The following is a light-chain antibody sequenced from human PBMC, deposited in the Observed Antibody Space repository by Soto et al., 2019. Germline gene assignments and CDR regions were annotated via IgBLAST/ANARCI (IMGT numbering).Light chain of an antibody. CDR2: DAS. J-gene: IGKJ1*01. CDR3: QQYGSSGT. Sequence: LPQSPGTLSLSPGERSTLSCRASQSVSSRSLAWYQQKPGQAPRLLISDASNRAADIPDRFSGSGSGTDFTLTINRLEPEDFAVYYCQQYGSSGTFGQGTKVDIK. V-gene: IGKV3-20*01. CDR1: QSVSSRS.